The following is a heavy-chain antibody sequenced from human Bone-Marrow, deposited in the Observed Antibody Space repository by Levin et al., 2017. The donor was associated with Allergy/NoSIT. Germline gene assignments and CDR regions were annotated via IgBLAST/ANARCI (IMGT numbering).Heavy chain of an antibody. J-gene: IGHJ3*02. CDR2: IIPIFGTA. CDR1: GGTFSSYA. D-gene: IGHD4-11*01. CDR3: ARSLSDYSKPPDAFDI. V-gene: IGHV1-69*06. Sequence: KISCKASGGTFSSYAISWVRQAPGQGLEWMGGIIPIFGTANYAQKFQGRVTITADKSTSTAYMELSSLRSEVTAVYYCARSLSDYSKPPDAFDIWGQGTMVTVSS.